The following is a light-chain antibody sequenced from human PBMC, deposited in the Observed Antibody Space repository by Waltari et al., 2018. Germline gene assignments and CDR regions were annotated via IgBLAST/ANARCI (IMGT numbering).Light chain of an antibody. CDR1: NSNIGRNA. CDR2: TDN. J-gene: IGLJ3*02. CDR3: ATWDDSLNGWV. V-gene: IGLV1-44*01. Sequence: QSVLTQPPSASGTPGPRVTNSCSGSNSNIGRNAVNWYQQLPETAPKLLIYTDNQRPSGVPDRFSGSKSGTSASLAISGLQSEDEADYHCATWDDSLNGWVFGGGTKVTVL.